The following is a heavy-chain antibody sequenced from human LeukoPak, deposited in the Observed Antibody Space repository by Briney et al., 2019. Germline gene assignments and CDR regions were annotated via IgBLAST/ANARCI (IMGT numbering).Heavy chain of an antibody. CDR2: VFHSGST. Sequence: SETLSLTCAVSGGSISSSTWWTWVRLPPGKGLEWIGEVFHSGSTNLNPSLKSRLTLSVDESKHEFSLKLTSVTAADTAVYYCASGGLVSRYLDHWGQGSLVTVSS. CDR1: GGSISSSTW. J-gene: IGHJ4*02. V-gene: IGHV4-4*02. D-gene: IGHD3-9*01. CDR3: ASGGLVSRYLDH.